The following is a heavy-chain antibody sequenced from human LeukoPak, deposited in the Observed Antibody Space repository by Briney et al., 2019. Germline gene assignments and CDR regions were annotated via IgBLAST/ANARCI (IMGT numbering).Heavy chain of an antibody. D-gene: IGHD1-14*01. CDR1: GFTFSSYA. V-gene: IGHV3-30-3*02. Sequence: GGSLRLSCAASGFTFSSYAMHWVRQAPGKGLEWVAVISYDGSNKYYADSVKGRFTISRDNSKNTLYLQMNSLRAEDTAVYYCAKPQGGNPPRPFDYWGQGTLVTVSS. CDR3: AKPQGGNPPRPFDY. CDR2: ISYDGSNK. J-gene: IGHJ4*02.